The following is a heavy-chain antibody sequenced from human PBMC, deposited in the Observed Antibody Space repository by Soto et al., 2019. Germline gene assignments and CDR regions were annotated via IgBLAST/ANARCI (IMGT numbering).Heavy chain of an antibody. CDR1: GFTFSSYA. Sequence: GESLKISCAASGFTFSSYAMSWVRQAPGKGLEWVSAISGSGGSTYYADSVKGRFTISRDNSKNTLYLQMNSLRAEDTAVYYCAKDPSRITMVRGVTVDYWGQGTLVTVSS. CDR3: AKDPSRITMVRGVTVDY. CDR2: ISGSGGST. J-gene: IGHJ4*02. V-gene: IGHV3-23*01. D-gene: IGHD3-10*01.